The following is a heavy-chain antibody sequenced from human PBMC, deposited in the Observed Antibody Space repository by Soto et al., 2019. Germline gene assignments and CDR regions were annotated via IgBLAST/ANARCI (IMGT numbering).Heavy chain of an antibody. V-gene: IGHV3-23*01. J-gene: IGHJ4*02. Sequence: GGSLRLSCAASGFTFSSYAMSWVRQAPGKGLEWVSAISGSGGSTYYADSVKGRFTISRDNSKNTLYLQMSSLRAEDTAVYYCAKGGSYYYDSSGYFGFDYWGQGTLVTVSS. D-gene: IGHD3-22*01. CDR3: AKGGSYYYDSSGYFGFDY. CDR1: GFTFSSYA. CDR2: ISGSGGST.